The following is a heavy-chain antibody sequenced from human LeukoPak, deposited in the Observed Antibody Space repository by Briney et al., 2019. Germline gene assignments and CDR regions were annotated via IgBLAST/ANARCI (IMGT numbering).Heavy chain of an antibody. CDR3: ARGSWELRYYCFDY. D-gene: IGHD1-26*01. Sequence: SETLSLTCTVSGGSISSYYWSWIRQPPGKGLEGMGYIYYSGSTNYSPSLTSRVTISVDTSKNQFSLKLSSVTAADTAVYYCARGSWELRYYCFDYWGQGTLVTVSS. J-gene: IGHJ4*02. V-gene: IGHV4-59*01. CDR2: IYYSGST. CDR1: GGSISSYY.